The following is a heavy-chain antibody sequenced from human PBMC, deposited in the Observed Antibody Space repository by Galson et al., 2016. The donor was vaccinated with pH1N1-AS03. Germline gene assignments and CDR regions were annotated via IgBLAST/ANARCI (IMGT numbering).Heavy chain of an antibody. CDR3: VRESEISGVVFFNY. Sequence: SCKASGYTFTTYGISWARQAPGQGLEWMGWISAYYGDTHFAHKFQERVTLTRDTSTATAYMELRNLRSDDTAVYYCVRESEISGVVFFNYWGQGTLVTVSS. CDR1: GYTFTTYG. V-gene: IGHV1-18*01. D-gene: IGHD3-3*01. J-gene: IGHJ4*02. CDR2: ISAYYGDT.